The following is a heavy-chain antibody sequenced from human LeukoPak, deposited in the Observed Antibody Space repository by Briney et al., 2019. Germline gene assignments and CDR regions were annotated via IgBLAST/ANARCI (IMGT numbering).Heavy chain of an antibody. D-gene: IGHD5-18*01. J-gene: IGHJ4*02. Sequence: GESLRLSRAASGFSFTTSWMSWVRQAPGKGLEWVASIEQDGSEKYYVDSVKGRFTISRDNAKNSLFLQMNSLRAEDTAVYYCAKGHTSLAPGGQGALVTVSS. CDR3: AKGHTSLAP. V-gene: IGHV3-7*02. CDR2: IEQDGSEK. CDR1: GFSFTTSW.